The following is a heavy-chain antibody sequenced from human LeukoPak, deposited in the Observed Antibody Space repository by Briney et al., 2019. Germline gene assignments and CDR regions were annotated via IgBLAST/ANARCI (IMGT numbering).Heavy chain of an antibody. Sequence: GASVKVSCKASGYTFTGYYMHWVRQAPGQGLEWMGWINPNSGGTNYAQKFQGRVTMTTDTSTSTAYMELRSLRSDDTAVYYCARVGGATTFDYWGQGTLVTVSS. V-gene: IGHV1-2*02. CDR1: GYTFTGYY. CDR3: ARVGGATTFDY. D-gene: IGHD1-26*01. CDR2: INPNSGGT. J-gene: IGHJ4*02.